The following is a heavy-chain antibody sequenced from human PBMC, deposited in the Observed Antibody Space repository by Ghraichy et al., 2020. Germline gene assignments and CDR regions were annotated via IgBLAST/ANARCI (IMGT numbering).Heavy chain of an antibody. CDR3: ARATKGSSLASNYYYYMGV. V-gene: IGHV4-59*01. Sequence: SQTLSLTCTVSGGSISSYYWSWIRQPPGKGLQWIGYIYYSGSTNYNPSLKSRVTISLDTSKNQFSLKLSSVTAADTAVYYCARATKGSSLASNYYYYMGVWGRVTTVTVSS. CDR1: GGSISSYY. CDR2: IYYSGST. J-gene: IGHJ6*03. D-gene: IGHD2-15*01.